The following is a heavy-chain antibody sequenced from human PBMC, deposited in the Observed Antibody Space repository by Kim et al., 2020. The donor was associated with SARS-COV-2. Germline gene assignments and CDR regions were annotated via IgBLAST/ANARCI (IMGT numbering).Heavy chain of an antibody. D-gene: IGHD2-2*01. J-gene: IGHJ6*02. Sequence: TDANPSLKRRVTISVDTSKTQFSLTLSSVTAADTAVYYCARLMPYGMDVWGQGTTVTVSS. V-gene: IGHV4-39*07. CDR3: ARLMPYGMDV. CDR2: T.